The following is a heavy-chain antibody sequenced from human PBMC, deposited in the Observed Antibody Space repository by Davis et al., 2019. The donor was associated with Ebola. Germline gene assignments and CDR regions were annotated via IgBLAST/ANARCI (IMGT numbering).Heavy chain of an antibody. CDR3: AEGGTNNFLGAN. Sequence: GESLKISCAASEFTFSSYWMSWVRQAPGAGLEWVSGISASGADIKYADSVKGRFSISRDNSKNTLYLQMDSLRAEDTAVFYCAEGGTNNFLGANWGQGTLVTVSS. V-gene: IGHV3-23*01. CDR1: EFTFSSYW. CDR2: ISASGADI. D-gene: IGHD2-8*01. J-gene: IGHJ4*02.